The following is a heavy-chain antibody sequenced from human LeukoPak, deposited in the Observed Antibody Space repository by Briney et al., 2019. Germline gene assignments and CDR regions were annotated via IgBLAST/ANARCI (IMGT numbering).Heavy chain of an antibody. CDR2: ISDNGGSI. Sequence: PGATLRLSCAASGFTLSSFGMTWVRQAPGKGLEWVSAISDNGGSIFYADSVKGRFTISRDNSKNSLYLQMNSLRADDTALYYCVKIAPDLPWGQGTLVTVS. CDR3: VKIAPDLP. V-gene: IGHV3-23*01. J-gene: IGHJ5*02. D-gene: IGHD2-21*01. CDR1: GFTLSSFG.